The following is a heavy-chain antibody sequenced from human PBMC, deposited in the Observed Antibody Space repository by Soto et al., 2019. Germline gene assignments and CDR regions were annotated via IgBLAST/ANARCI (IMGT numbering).Heavy chain of an antibody. CDR2: IIPIFGTA. J-gene: IGHJ2*01. CDR3: ARPFQSWPGGWYFDL. D-gene: IGHD3-16*01. V-gene: IGHV1-69*01. Sequence: QVQLVQSGAEVKKPGSSVKVSCKASGGTFSSYSINWVRQAPGQGLEWMGGIIPIFGTANSAQKFQGRVTLTADESTSTAHTELNSLRNEDTAVYYCARPFQSWPGGWYFDLWGRGTLVTVSS. CDR1: GGTFSSYS.